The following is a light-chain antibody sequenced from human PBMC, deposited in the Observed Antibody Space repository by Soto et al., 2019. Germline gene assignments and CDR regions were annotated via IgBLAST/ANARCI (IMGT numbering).Light chain of an antibody. V-gene: IGKV1-39*01. Sequence: DIQMTQSPSSLSASVGDRVTITCRASQSISTSLNWYQQKPGKAPKLLIYGGFRLQSGAPSRFSGSGSGTYFTLTISSLQPEDFAVYYCQQSYSTPPTFDQGTKVEIK. CDR3: QQSYSTPPT. CDR2: GGF. J-gene: IGKJ2*01. CDR1: QSISTS.